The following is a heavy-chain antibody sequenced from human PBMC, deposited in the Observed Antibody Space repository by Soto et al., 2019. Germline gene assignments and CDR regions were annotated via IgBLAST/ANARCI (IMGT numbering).Heavy chain of an antibody. Sequence: GGSLRLSCAASGFTFSSYSMSWVRQAPGKGLEWVSYISSISNTIYYADSVKGRITISRDNAKNSLYLHMNSLGAEDTAVHYCARDRGCSGGICYRDLGYWGQGTLVTVSS. CDR3: ARDRGCSGGICYRDLGY. J-gene: IGHJ4*02. CDR1: GFTFSSYS. D-gene: IGHD2-15*01. V-gene: IGHV3-48*01. CDR2: ISSISNTI.